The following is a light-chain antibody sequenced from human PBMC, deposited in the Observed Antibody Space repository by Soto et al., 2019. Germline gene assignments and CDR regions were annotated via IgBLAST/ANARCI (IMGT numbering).Light chain of an antibody. CDR2: GAS. CDR3: QQYNNYWT. Sequence: EVVMTQSPATLSMSPGERATLSCRASQSVSSSLAWYQQKPGQAPRLLIYGASTRATGIPDRFSGSGSETEFTLTISSLQAEDFAIYYCQQYNNYWTFGQGTKVEIK. J-gene: IGKJ1*01. CDR1: QSVSSS. V-gene: IGKV3-15*01.